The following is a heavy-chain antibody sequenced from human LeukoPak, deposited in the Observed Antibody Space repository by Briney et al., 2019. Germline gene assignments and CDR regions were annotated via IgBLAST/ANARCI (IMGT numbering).Heavy chain of an antibody. CDR3: ARVGTGIQLWQRDY. CDR1: GGSFSGYY. J-gene: IGHJ4*02. CDR2: INHSGST. Sequence: SETLSLTCAVYGGSFSGYYWSWIRQPPGKGLEWIGEINHSGSTTYNPSLKSRVTISVDTSKNQFSLKLSSVTAADTAVYYCARVGTGIQLWQRDYWGQGTLVTVSS. D-gene: IGHD5-18*01. V-gene: IGHV4-34*01.